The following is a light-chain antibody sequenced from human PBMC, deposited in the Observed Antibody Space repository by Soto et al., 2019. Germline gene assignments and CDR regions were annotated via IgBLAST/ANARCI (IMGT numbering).Light chain of an antibody. CDR3: QQYNNWLYT. Sequence: EIVMTQSPATLSVSPGERATISCRASQSVSSSLAWYQQKPGQAPRLLFYGASTRATGVPARFSGSGSGTEFTLTISSLQSEDLAVYYCQQYNNWLYTFGQGTKLEIK. J-gene: IGKJ2*01. V-gene: IGKV3-15*01. CDR2: GAS. CDR1: QSVSSS.